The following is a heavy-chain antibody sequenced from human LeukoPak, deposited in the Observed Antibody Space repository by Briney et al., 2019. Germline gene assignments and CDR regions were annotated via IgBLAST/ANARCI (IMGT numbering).Heavy chain of an antibody. CDR2: IYSGGST. J-gene: IGHJ4*02. V-gene: IGHV3-66*02. CDR1: GFTVSSNY. CDR3: AREVEGIAGTTGY. D-gene: IGHD1-14*01. Sequence: GGSLRLSCAASGFTVSSNYMSWVRQAPGKGLECVSVIYSGGSTYYADSVKGRFTISRDNSKNTLYLQMNSLRAEDTAVYYCAREVEGIAGTTGYWGQGTLVTVSS.